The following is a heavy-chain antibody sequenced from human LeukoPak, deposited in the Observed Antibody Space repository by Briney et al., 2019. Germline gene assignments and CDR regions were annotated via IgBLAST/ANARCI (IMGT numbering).Heavy chain of an antibody. CDR2: ISGSGGST. CDR3: ARRAGAYTHPYDY. Sequence: GGSLRLSCAASGFTFSSYDMSWVRRAPGKGLEWVSAISGSGGSTYYADSVKGRFTISRDNSKNTLYLQMNSLRAEDTAVYYCARRAGAYTHPYDYWGQGTLVTVSS. CDR1: GFTFSSYD. J-gene: IGHJ4*02. V-gene: IGHV3-23*01. D-gene: IGHD3-16*01.